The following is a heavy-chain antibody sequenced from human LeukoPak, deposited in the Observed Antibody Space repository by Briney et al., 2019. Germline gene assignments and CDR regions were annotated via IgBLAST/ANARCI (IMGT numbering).Heavy chain of an antibody. Sequence: SVKVSCKDSGGTFSSYTISWVRQAPGQGLEWMGKIIPIFGIANYAQKFQGRVTITADKSTSTAYLELSSLRSEDTAVYYCARDVVDSGYSLFVYWGQGTLVTVSS. D-gene: IGHD5-12*01. J-gene: IGHJ4*02. CDR3: ARDVVDSGYSLFVY. V-gene: IGHV1-69*04. CDR1: GGTFSSYT. CDR2: IIPIFGIA.